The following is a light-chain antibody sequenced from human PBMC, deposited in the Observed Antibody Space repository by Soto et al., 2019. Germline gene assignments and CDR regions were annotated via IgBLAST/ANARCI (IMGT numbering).Light chain of an antibody. CDR3: QQSSNIPWT. V-gene: IGKV1-39*01. CDR1: QHVDRY. CDR2: SAS. Sequence: DIQMTQSPSSLSASVGASVTITCRTSQHVDRYKSWYQQIPGRAPKPLIYSASSLVSGVPPWCRGCASGTEFSRSISSLQREDFATYFCQQSSNIPWTCGRGTEVEMK. J-gene: IGKJ1*01.